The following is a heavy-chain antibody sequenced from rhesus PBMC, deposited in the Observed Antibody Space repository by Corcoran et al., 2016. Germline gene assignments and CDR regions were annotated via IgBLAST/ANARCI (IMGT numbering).Heavy chain of an antibody. Sequence: QVQLQQWGEGLVKPSETLSLTCAVYGGSISSNYWSWIRQPPGKGLEWIGRIRSGGSTNYNPSLKSRVNISIDTSKNQFSRKLSSVTAADTAVYYCASTYSSGWYDAFDFWGQGLRVTVSS. CDR3: ASTYSSGWYDAFDF. J-gene: IGHJ3*01. CDR1: GGSISSNY. CDR2: IRSGGST. D-gene: IGHD6-31*01. V-gene: IGHV4-160*01.